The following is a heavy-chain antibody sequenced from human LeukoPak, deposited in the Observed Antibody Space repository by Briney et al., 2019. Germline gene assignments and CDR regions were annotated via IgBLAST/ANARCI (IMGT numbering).Heavy chain of an antibody. CDR3: AKEGARGIVVPAPDV. CDR2: IRYDGSNK. CDR1: GFTFSSYS. J-gene: IGHJ6*04. V-gene: IGHV3-30*02. Sequence: PGGSLRLSCAASGFTFSSYSMNWVRQAPGKGLEWVAFIRYDGSNKYYADSVKGRFTISRDNSKNTLYLQMNSLRAEDTAVYYCAKEGARGIVVPAPDVWGKGTTVTVSS. D-gene: IGHD2-2*01.